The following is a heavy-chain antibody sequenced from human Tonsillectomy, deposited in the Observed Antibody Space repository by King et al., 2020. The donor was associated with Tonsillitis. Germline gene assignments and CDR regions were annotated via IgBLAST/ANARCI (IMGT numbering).Heavy chain of an antibody. Sequence: VQLVESGGGVVQPGRSLTLSCETSGFTFSNYGMHWVRQAPGKGLEWVTLVSSDGRNERYSDSVKGRFTISRDNSKNTLYLQMNDLRPEDTAVYYCAKESDAFDIWGQGTMVVVSS. CDR3: AKESDAFDI. CDR1: GFTFSNYG. CDR2: VSSDGRNE. V-gene: IGHV3-30*18. J-gene: IGHJ3*02.